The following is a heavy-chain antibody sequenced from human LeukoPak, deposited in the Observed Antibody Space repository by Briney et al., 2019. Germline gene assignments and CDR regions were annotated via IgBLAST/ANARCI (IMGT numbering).Heavy chain of an antibody. CDR1: GFTFSSYS. V-gene: IGHV3-48*02. D-gene: IGHD6-19*01. J-gene: IGHJ4*02. Sequence: GGSLRLSCAASGFTFSSYSMNWVRQAPGKGLEWVSYVSSSSSTIYYADSVKGRFTISRDNAKNSLYLQMNSLRDEDTAVYYCARDDGWEQWLVHDYWGQGTLVTVSS. CDR2: VSSSSSTI. CDR3: ARDDGWEQWLVHDY.